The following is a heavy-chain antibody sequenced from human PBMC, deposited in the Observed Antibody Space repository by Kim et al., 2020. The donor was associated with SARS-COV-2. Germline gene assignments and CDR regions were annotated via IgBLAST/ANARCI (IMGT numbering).Heavy chain of an antibody. D-gene: IGHD7-27*01. Sequence: GSEKYYVASVKGRFTISRDNTKNSLYLQMNSLTAEDSAVYYCASWGNTVSGWGQGTLVTFSS. J-gene: IGHJ4*02. CDR3: ASWGNTVSG. V-gene: IGHV3-7*01. CDR2: GSEK.